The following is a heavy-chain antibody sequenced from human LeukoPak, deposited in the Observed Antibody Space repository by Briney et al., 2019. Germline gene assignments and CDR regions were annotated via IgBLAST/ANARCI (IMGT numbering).Heavy chain of an antibody. Sequence: AESLKISCKGSGYYFTSYWIGCVRQMPGKGLEWMGIIYPGDSDTRYSPSFQGQVTISADKSISTASLQWSSLKASDTALSYCARRIIAVAVKGYFVYWGQGTLVIVSS. J-gene: IGHJ4*02. CDR1: GYYFTSYW. CDR3: ARRIIAVAVKGYFVY. D-gene: IGHD6-19*01. V-gene: IGHV5-51*01. CDR2: IYPGDSDT.